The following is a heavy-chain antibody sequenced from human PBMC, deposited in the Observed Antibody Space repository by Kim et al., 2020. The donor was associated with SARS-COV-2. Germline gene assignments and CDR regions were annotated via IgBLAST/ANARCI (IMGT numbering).Heavy chain of an antibody. D-gene: IGHD6-13*01. CDR2: IYYSGTT. J-gene: IGHJ4*02. V-gene: IGHV4-59*01. CDR3: ARAIAAAGHPFDY. CDR1: GGSISSYY. Sequence: SETLSLTCTVSGGSISSYYWSWIRQPPGRGLEWIGYIYYSGTTEYNPSLKSRVIMSVDTSNSQLSLKLTSVTAADTAVYYCARAIAAAGHPFDYWGQGTLVTVSS.